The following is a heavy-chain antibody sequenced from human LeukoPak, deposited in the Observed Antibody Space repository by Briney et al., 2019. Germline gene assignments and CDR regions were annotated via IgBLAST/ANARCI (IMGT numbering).Heavy chain of an antibody. D-gene: IGHD7-27*01. CDR2: MNPNSGNT. CDR1: GYTFTSYD. J-gene: IGHJ4*02. V-gene: IGHV1-8*01. CDR3: ARGPPNWGFDY. Sequence: ASVKVSCKASGYTFTSYDINWVRQAPGQQLEWMGWMNPNSGNTGYAQKFQGRVTMTRNTSISAAYMELSSLRSEDTAVYYCARGPPNWGFDYWGQGTLVTVSS.